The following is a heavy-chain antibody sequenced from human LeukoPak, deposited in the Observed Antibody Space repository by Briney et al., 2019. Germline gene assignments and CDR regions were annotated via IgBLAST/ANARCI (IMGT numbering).Heavy chain of an antibody. J-gene: IGHJ4*02. CDR2: ISSSSSSYI. V-gene: IGHV3-21*01. CDR3: ARDGVVTHLLDY. Sequence: SGGSLRLSCAASGFTFSSYSMNWVRQAPGEGLEWVSSISSSSSSYIYYADSVKGRFTISRDNAKNSLYLQMNSLRAEDTAVYYCARDGVVTHLLDYWGQGTLVTVSS. D-gene: IGHD3-3*01. CDR1: GFTFSSYS.